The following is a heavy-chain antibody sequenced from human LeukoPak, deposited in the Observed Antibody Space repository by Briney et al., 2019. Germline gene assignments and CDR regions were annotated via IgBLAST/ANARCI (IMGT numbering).Heavy chain of an antibody. J-gene: IGHJ6*02. CDR2: ISYDGSNK. CDR1: GFTFSSYA. V-gene: IGHV3-30-3*01. D-gene: IGHD1-14*01. Sequence: GGSQRLSCAASGFTFSSYAMHWVRQAPGKGLEWVAVISYDGSNKYYADSVKGRFTISRDNSKNTLYLQMNSLRAEDTAVYYCATDRDPHYGMHVWGQGSTVTVSS. CDR3: ATDRDPHYGMHV.